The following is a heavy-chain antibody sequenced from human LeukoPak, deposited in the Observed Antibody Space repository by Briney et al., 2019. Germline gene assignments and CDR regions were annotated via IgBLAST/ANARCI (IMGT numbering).Heavy chain of an antibody. J-gene: IGHJ4*02. Sequence: GGSLRLSCAASGFTFSSYWMTWVRQAPGKGLEWVANIKQDGSEKYYVDSVKGRFTISRDNAKNSLYLQMNSPRAEDTAVYYCATDYGVNSGDYWGQGTLVTVSS. CDR2: IKQDGSEK. CDR3: ATDYGVNSGDY. CDR1: GFTFSSYW. D-gene: IGHD4/OR15-4a*01. V-gene: IGHV3-7*01.